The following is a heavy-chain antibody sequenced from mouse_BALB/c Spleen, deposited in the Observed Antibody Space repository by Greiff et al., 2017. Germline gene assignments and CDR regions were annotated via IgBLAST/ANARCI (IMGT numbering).Heavy chain of an antibody. CDR2: ICTGGGT. J-gene: IGHJ1*01. Sequence: VQLVESGPGLVAPSQSLSITCTVSGFSLTSYDISWIRQPPGKGLEWLGVICTGGGTNYNSAFMSRLSISKDNSKSQVFLKMNSLQTDDTAIYYCVRDSTMITSYWYFDVWGAGTTVTVSS. CDR3: VRDSTMITSYWYFDV. CDR1: GFSLTSYD. V-gene: IGHV2-9-2*01. D-gene: IGHD2-4*01.